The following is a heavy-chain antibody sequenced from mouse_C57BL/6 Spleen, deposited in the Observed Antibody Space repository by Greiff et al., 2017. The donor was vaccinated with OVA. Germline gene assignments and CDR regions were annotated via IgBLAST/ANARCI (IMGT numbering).Heavy chain of an antibody. Sequence: QVQLQQSGPELVKPGASVKISCKASGYAFSSSWMNWVKQRPGKGLEWIGRIYPGDGDTNYNGKFKGKATLTAYKSSSTAYMQLSSLTSEDSAVYFCARQIYYDYDVYAMDYWGQGTSVTVSS. CDR2: IYPGDGDT. D-gene: IGHD2-4*01. CDR1: GYAFSSSW. CDR3: ARQIYYDYDVYAMDY. V-gene: IGHV1-82*01. J-gene: IGHJ4*01.